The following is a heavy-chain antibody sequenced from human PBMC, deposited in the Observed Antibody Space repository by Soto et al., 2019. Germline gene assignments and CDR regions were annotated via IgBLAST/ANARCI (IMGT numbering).Heavy chain of an antibody. D-gene: IGHD1-1*01. V-gene: IGHV4-61*01. Sequence: SSETLSLTCAVFGGSVNSGNYYWSWIRQPPGKGLEWIGEMSHSGGTHFNPSLKSRVTISVDTSKNQFSLKMSSVTAADTALYYCARVERGTATTVVDAFDIWGPGTMVTVSS. J-gene: IGHJ3*02. CDR3: ARVERGTATTVVDAFDI. CDR1: GGSVNSGNYY. CDR2: MSHSGGT.